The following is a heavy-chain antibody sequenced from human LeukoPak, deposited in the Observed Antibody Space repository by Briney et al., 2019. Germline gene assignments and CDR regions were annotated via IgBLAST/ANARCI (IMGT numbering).Heavy chain of an antibody. CDR3: ARDRRGFGDGGYYGMDV. Sequence: GGSLRLSCEVSGFTFSSYAMSWVRQAPGKGLEWVSAISGSGDNTYYADSVKGRFTISRDNSKNTLYLQMNSLRAEDTAVYYCARDRRGFGDGGYYGMDVWGQGTTVTVSS. CDR1: GFTFSSYA. D-gene: IGHD3-10*01. J-gene: IGHJ6*02. V-gene: IGHV3-23*01. CDR2: ISGSGDNT.